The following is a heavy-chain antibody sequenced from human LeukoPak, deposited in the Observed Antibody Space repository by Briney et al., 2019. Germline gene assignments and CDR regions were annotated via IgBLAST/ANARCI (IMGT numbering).Heavy chain of an antibody. CDR1: GYTFTVYH. CDR2: ISPDNGGT. V-gene: IGHV1-2*02. CDR3: ARVGYYGSGTFGY. J-gene: IGHJ4*02. D-gene: IGHD3-10*01. Sequence: ASVKVSCTASGYTFTVYHLHRVRQAPGQGLEWMGWISPDNGGTNYAQKFQGRVTMTRDPSSTTAYMEMTRLTSADTAVYYCARVGYYGSGTFGYWGQGAQVTVSS.